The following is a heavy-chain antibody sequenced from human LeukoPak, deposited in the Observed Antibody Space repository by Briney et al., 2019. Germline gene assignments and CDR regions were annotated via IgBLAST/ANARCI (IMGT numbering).Heavy chain of an antibody. D-gene: IGHD5-24*01. CDR3: ARGDGYNAAEYLQH. Sequence: GGSLRLSCAASGFTFSSYGMHWVRQAPGKGLEWVAVIWYDGSNKYYGDSVKARLTISRDNSKKTLYLQMNSLRVEDTAVYYCARGDGYNAAEYLQHWGQGTLVTVS. CDR1: GFTFSSYG. J-gene: IGHJ1*01. CDR2: IWYDGSNK. V-gene: IGHV3-33*01.